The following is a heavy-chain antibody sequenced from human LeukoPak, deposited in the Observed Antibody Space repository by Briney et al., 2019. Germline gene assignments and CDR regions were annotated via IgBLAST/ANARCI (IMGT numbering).Heavy chain of an antibody. CDR3: VRGVASGIDY. D-gene: IGHD5-12*01. V-gene: IGHV3-64*01. J-gene: IGHJ4*01. CDR1: GFALGSFE. Sequence: PGGSLRLSCTASGFALGSFEMHWVRQAAGKGLEYISAISVNGSTTYYETSVKGRFVISRDNSMNDVYLQMGRLRPEVTAMYFCVRGVASGIDYGGRAALVTAS. CDR2: ISVNGSTT.